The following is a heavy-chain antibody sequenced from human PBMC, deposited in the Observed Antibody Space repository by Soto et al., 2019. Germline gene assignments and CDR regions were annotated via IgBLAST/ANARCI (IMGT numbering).Heavy chain of an antibody. CDR3: ARGDRVLLWFGELLLNY. V-gene: IGHV4-31*03. Sequence: QVQLQESGPGLVKPSQTLSLTCTVSGGSISSGGYYWSWIRQHPGKGLEWIGYIYYSGSTYYNPSLKSRVTISVDTSKNQFSLKLSSVTAADMAVYYCARGDRVLLWFGELLLNYWGQGTLVTVSS. J-gene: IGHJ4*02. CDR2: IYYSGST. D-gene: IGHD3-10*01. CDR1: GGSISSGGYY.